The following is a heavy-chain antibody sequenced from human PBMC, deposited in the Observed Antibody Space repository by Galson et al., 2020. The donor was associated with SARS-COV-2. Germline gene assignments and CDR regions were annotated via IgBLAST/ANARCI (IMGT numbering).Heavy chain of an antibody. CDR2: IWYDGSNK. D-gene: IGHD3-22*01. V-gene: IGHV3-33*01. CDR1: GITFSSYG. Sequence: TGGSLRLSCAASGITFSSYGMHWVRQAPGKGLEWVAVIWYDGSNKYYADSVKGRFTISRDNSKNTLYLQMNSLRAEDTAVYYCARDQLPSYDSSVYYYPPNVGYYGMDVWCQGTTVTVSS. J-gene: IGHJ6*02. CDR3: ARDQLPSYDSSVYYYPPNVGYYGMDV.